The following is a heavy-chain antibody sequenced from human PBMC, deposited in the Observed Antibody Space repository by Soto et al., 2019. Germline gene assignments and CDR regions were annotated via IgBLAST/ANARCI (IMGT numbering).Heavy chain of an antibody. CDR2: INPTGGST. CDR3: ARERYGGITRIVYYGMDV. V-gene: IGHV1-46*01. J-gene: IGHJ6*02. Sequence: QVQLVQSGAEVKKPGASVKVSCKASGYTFTSYYMHWVRQAPGQGLEWMGIINPTGGSTSYAQKFQGRVTIPRDTATSTGYMELSSLRYEDTAVYYCARERYGGITRIVYYGMDVWGHGTTVTVSS. D-gene: IGHD3-22*01. CDR1: GYTFTSYY.